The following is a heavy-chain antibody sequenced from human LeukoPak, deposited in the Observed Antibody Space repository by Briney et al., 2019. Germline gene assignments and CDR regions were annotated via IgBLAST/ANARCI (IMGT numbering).Heavy chain of an antibody. Sequence: GGSLRLSCAASGFTFNSYEMNWVRQAPGKGLEWVSYISSSSSYTNYADSVKGRFTISRDNAKNSLYLQMNSLRAEDTAVYYCARDISSSGTFDIWGQGTMVTVSS. CDR2: ISSSSSYT. CDR1: GFTFNSYE. CDR3: ARDISSSGTFDI. V-gene: IGHV3-48*03. D-gene: IGHD6-13*01. J-gene: IGHJ3*02.